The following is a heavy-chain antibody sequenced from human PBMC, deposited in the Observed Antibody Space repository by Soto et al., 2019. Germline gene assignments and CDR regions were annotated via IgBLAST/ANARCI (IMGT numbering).Heavy chain of an antibody. D-gene: IGHD3-9*01. J-gene: IGHJ4*02. Sequence: QVQLVQSGAEVKKPGSSVKVSCKASGGTFSSNAISWVRQAPGQGLEWMGGIIPIYASPNYAQNFQGRVTVTADKATSTAYLALSRLKFADSAIYYCAVTVTGSRSPLAQRGRGTLVIVSS. CDR1: GGTFSSNA. CDR2: IIPIYASP. V-gene: IGHV1-69*06. CDR3: AVTVTGSRSPLAQ.